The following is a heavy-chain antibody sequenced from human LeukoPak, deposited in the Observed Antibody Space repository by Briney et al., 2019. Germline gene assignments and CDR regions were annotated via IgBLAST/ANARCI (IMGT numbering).Heavy chain of an antibody. CDR1: GHTFTSYG. D-gene: IGHD3-16*02. Sequence: ASVKVSCKASGHTFTSYGISWVRQAPGQGLEWMGWISAYNGNTNYAQKLQGRVTMTRDMSTTTDYMELSSLRSEDTAVYYCARDNSVGDIAWWFDPWGQGTLVTVSS. J-gene: IGHJ5*02. CDR2: ISAYNGNT. CDR3: ARDNSVGDIAWWFDP. V-gene: IGHV1-18*01.